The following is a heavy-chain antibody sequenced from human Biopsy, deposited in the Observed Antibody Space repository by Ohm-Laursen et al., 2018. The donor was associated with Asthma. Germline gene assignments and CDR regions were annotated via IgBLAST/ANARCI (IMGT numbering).Heavy chain of an antibody. CDR3: ARAVRRVEFSFFDN. D-gene: IGHD2/OR15-2a*01. J-gene: IGHJ4*01. V-gene: IGHV2-5*01. CDR1: GFSLSKSGVG. CDR2: IYWNGDK. Sequence: TQTLTLTCTFSGFSLSKSGVGVGWIRLPPREAPDCLALIYWNGDKHYSPRLRSRLTVTKDTSRNQVVLAMSNMDTVDTATYFCARAVRRVEFSFFDNWGLGTLVYVSS.